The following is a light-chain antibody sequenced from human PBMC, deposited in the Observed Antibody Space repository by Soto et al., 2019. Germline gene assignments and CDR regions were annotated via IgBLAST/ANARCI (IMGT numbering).Light chain of an antibody. CDR3: QQYGSSPVT. CDR2: AAS. CDR1: QSVSSSY. J-gene: IGKJ1*01. Sequence: EIVLTQSPGTLSLSPGERATLSCRASQSVSSSYLAWYQRKPGQAPRLLIYAASSRATGIPDRFSGSGSGTDFTLTISTLEPEDFAVYYCQQYGSSPVTFGQGTKVEIK. V-gene: IGKV3-20*01.